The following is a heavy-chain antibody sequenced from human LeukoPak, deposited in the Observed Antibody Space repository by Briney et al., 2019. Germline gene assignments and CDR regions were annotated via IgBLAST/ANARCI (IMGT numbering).Heavy chain of an antibody. D-gene: IGHD3-22*01. J-gene: IGHJ4*02. CDR3: AREYYYDSSGLHY. CDR2: IWYDGSNK. CDR1: GFTFSSYG. Sequence: PGRSLRLSCAASGFTFSSYGMHWVRQAPGKGLEWVAVIWYDGSNKYYADSVKGRFTISRDNSKNTLYLQMNSLRAEDTAVYYCAREYYYDSSGLHYWGQGTLVTVSS. V-gene: IGHV3-33*08.